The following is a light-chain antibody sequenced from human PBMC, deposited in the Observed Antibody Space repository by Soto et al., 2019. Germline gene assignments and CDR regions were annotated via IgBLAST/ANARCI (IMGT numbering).Light chain of an antibody. J-gene: IGLJ3*02. CDR2: EDN. V-gene: IGLV6-57*01. Sequence: NFMLTQPHSVSESPGKTVSISCTRSSGNIASNYMQWYQQRPGSSPTTVIYEDNQRPSGVPVRFSGSIDSSSNSASLTISALKTVDEADYYCQSYDSTNWVFGGGTKLTAL. CDR3: QSYDSTNWV. CDR1: SGNIASNY.